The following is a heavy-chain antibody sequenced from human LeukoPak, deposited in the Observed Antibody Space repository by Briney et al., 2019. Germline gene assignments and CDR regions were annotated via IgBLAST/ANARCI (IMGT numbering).Heavy chain of an antibody. V-gene: IGHV3-30*18. CDR3: AKAQRITMVRGVIGLYYYYGMDV. CDR2: ISYDGSNK. D-gene: IGHD3-10*01. Sequence: GRSLRLSCAASGFTFSSYGMHWVRQAPGKGLEWVAVISYDGSNKYYADSVKGRFTISRDNSKNTLYLQMNSLGAEDTAVYYCAKAQRITMVRGVIGLYYYYGMDVWGKGTTVTVSS. CDR1: GFTFSSYG. J-gene: IGHJ6*04.